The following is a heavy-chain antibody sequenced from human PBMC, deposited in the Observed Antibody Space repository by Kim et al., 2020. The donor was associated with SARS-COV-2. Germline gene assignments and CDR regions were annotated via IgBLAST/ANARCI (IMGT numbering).Heavy chain of an antibody. CDR1: GGTFSSYA. Sequence: SVKVSCKASGGTFSSYAISWVRQAPGQGLEWMGGIIPIFGTANYAQKFQGRVTITADESTNTAYMELSSLRSEDTAVYYCVRGHQHYYYYYGMDVWGQGTTVSVSS. J-gene: IGHJ6*02. CDR3: VRGHQHYYYYYGMDV. V-gene: IGHV1-69*13. D-gene: IGHD2-2*01. CDR2: IIPIFGTA.